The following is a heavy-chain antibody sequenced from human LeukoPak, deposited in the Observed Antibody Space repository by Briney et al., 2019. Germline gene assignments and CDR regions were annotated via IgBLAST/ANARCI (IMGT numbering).Heavy chain of an antibody. CDR1: GGTFSSYA. Sequence: ASVKVSCKASGGTFSSYAISWVRQAPGQGLEWMGGIIPIFGTANYAQKFQGRVTITADKSTSTAYMELSSLRSEDTAVYYCARDRSGRYYYYYYYYMDAWGKGTTVTVSS. V-gene: IGHV1-69*06. D-gene: IGHD2-15*01. CDR3: ARDRSGRYYYYYYYYMDA. J-gene: IGHJ6*03. CDR2: IIPIFGTA.